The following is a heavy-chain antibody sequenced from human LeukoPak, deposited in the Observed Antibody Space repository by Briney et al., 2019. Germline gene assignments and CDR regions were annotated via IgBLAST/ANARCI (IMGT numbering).Heavy chain of an antibody. J-gene: IGHJ3*02. CDR3: ARDSGNYLDAFDI. CDR2: IRYDGSNK. Sequence: GGSLRLSCAASGFTFSSYGMHWVRQAPGKGLEWVAFIRYDGSNKYYADSVKGRFTISRDNAKNSLYLQMNSLRAEDTAVYYCARDSGNYLDAFDIWGQGTMVTVSS. V-gene: IGHV3-30*02. D-gene: IGHD1-7*01. CDR1: GFTFSSYG.